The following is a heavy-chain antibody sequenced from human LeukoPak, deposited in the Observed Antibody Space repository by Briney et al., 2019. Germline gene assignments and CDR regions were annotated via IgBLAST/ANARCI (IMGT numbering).Heavy chain of an antibody. D-gene: IGHD3-10*01. J-gene: IGHJ6*02. Sequence: GGSLRLSCAASGFTFDDYAMHWVRQAPGKGLEWVSLISGDGGSTYYADSVKGRFTISRDNSKNSLYLQMNSLRTEDTALYYCAKVPSYYGSGSSTSEDVRGQGTTVTVSS. CDR3: AKVPSYYGSGSSTSEDV. V-gene: IGHV3-43*02. CDR2: ISGDGGST. CDR1: GFTFDDYA.